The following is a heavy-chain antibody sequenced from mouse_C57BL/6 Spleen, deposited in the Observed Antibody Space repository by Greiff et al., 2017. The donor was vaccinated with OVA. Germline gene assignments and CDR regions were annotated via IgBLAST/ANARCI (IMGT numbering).Heavy chain of an antibody. Sequence: EVQLQQSGPELVKPGASVKLSCKASGYSFTDYNMHWVKQSNGKSLEWIGVINPNYGTTSYNQKFKGKATLTVDKSSSTAYMQLNSLTSEDSAVYYCAKSYDYDANYYAMDYWGQGTSVTVSS. CDR3: AKSYDYDANYYAMDY. V-gene: IGHV1-39*01. CDR2: INPNYGTT. CDR1: GYSFTDYN. D-gene: IGHD2-4*01. J-gene: IGHJ4*01.